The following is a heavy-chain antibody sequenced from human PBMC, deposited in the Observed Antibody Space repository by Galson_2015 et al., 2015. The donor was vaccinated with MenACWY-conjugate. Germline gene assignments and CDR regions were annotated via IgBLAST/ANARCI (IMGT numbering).Heavy chain of an antibody. CDR2: ISASHGNT. V-gene: IGHV1-18*04. CDR1: GLIFTNNG. J-gene: IGHJ4*02. CDR3: ARDRTYYYGSGNYRGNHNY. Sequence: SVKVSCKASGLIFTNNGFSWVRQAPGQGLEWMGWISASHGNTKYAQRFQGRVTMTTDKSTSTAYMELSRLRSEDTAIYFCARDRTYYYGSGNYRGNHNYWGQGTLVTVSS. D-gene: IGHD3-10*01.